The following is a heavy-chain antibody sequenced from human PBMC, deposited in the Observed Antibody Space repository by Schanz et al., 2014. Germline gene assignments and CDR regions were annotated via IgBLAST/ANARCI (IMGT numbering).Heavy chain of an antibody. D-gene: IGHD6-19*01. CDR2: INGYNGHT. V-gene: IGHV1-18*01. J-gene: IGHJ4*02. CDR3: ARGGYSSGWYDRDIAHFDY. CDR1: GGTFSSYT. Sequence: QVQLVQSEAEVKKPGSSVKVSCKASGGTFSSYTISWVRQAPGQGLEWMGWINGYNGHTLYAQKFQGRVTMTTDTSTSTAYMELRSLRSDDTAVYYCARGGYSSGWYDRDIAHFDYWGQGTLVTVSS.